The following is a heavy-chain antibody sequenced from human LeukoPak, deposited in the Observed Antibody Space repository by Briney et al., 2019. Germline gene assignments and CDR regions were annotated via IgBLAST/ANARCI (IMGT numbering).Heavy chain of an antibody. D-gene: IGHD3-3*01. CDR3: ARAGLPPEYYDFWSGTGYFDY. V-gene: IGHV4-59*11. CDR2: IYYSGST. J-gene: IGHJ4*02. CDR1: GGSISSHY. Sequence: SETLSLTCTVSGGSISSHYWSWIRQPPGKGLEWIGYIYYSGSTSYNPSLKSRVTISVDTSKNQFSLKLSSVTAADTAVYYCARAGLPPEYYDFWSGTGYFDYWGQGTLVTVSS.